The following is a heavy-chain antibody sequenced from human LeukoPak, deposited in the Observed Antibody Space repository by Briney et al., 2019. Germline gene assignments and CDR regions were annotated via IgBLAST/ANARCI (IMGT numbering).Heavy chain of an antibody. CDR1: GYSISSGYY. V-gene: IGHV4-38-2*02. J-gene: IGHJ4*02. Sequence: SGTLSLTCTVSGYSISSGYYWGWIRQPPGKGLEWIGSIYHSGSTYYNPSLKSRVTISVDTSKNQFSLKLSSVTAADTAVYYCARDFANYYDSSGGDYWGQGTLVTVSS. CDR3: ARDFANYYDSSGGDY. CDR2: IYHSGST. D-gene: IGHD3-22*01.